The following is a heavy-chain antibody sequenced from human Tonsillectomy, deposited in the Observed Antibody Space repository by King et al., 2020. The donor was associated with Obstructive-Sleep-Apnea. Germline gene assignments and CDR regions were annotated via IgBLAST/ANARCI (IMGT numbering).Heavy chain of an antibody. CDR2: ISYDGSNK. V-gene: IGHV3-30*18. D-gene: IGHD5-18*01. CDR3: AKDNKPGYSYGPVYYYYGMDV. Sequence: VQLVESGGGVVQPGRSLRLSCAASGFTFSSYGMHWVRQAPGKGLEWGAVISYDGSNKYYADSVKGRFTISRDNSKNTLLLQMNSLRAEDTAVYYCAKDNKPGYSYGPVYYYYGMDVWGQGTTVTVSS. CDR1: GFTFSSYG. J-gene: IGHJ6*02.